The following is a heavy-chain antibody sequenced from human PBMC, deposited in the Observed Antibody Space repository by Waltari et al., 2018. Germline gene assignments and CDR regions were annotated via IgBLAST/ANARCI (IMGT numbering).Heavy chain of an antibody. CDR1: GFTFGPSW. V-gene: IGHV3-74*01. CDR3: TRDRGLPDAFNL. J-gene: IGHJ3*01. Sequence: EEQLVESGGGSVQPGGSLRLSCSASGFTFGPSWMHWVRQAPGKGLVWVSHNNGDGTTTKYADSVKGRFTISRDNTKNTLYLEINSLRAEDTAVYYCTRDRGLPDAFNLWGQGTMVTVSS. CDR2: NNGDGTTT.